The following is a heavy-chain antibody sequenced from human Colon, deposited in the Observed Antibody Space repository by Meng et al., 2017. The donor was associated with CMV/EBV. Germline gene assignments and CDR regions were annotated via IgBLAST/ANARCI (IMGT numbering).Heavy chain of an antibody. CDR1: GFTFSDYI. CDR2: ITKSGSYV. Sequence: GESLKISCAASGFTFSDYILTWFRQIPGKGLEWVSSITKSGSYVYYADSVEGRFTISRDNAKNSVYLQMDSLRAEDTAVYYCASKSGAILDYWGQGTLVTVSS. D-gene: IGHD1-26*01. V-gene: IGHV3-21*01. CDR3: ASKSGAILDY. J-gene: IGHJ4*02.